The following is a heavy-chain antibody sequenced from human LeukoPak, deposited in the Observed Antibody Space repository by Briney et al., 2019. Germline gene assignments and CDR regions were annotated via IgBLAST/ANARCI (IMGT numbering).Heavy chain of an antibody. V-gene: IGHV4-59*01. CDR2: IYYNGNT. CDR1: GGSINTYY. Sequence: SETLSLTCTVSGGSINTYYWSWIRQPPGKGLEWIGYIYYNGNTNYNPSLKSRVTISVDTSKNQFSLKLSSVTAADTAVYYCARLLWFGELLPLFDPWGQGTLVTVSS. D-gene: IGHD3-10*01. J-gene: IGHJ5*02. CDR3: ARLLWFGELLPLFDP.